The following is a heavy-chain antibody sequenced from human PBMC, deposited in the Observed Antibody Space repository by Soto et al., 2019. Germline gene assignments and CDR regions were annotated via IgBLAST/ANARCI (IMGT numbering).Heavy chain of an antibody. CDR1: GFTFSSYA. J-gene: IGHJ4*02. CDR3: AKMTRRTIDY. V-gene: IGHV3-23*01. Sequence: PVGSLRLACAASGFTFSSYAMSWVRQAPGKGLEWVSAISGSGGSTYYADSVKGRFTISRDNSKNTLYLQMNSLRAEDTAVYYCAKMTRRTIDYWGQGTLVNVSS. CDR2: ISGSGGST. D-gene: IGHD2-2*01.